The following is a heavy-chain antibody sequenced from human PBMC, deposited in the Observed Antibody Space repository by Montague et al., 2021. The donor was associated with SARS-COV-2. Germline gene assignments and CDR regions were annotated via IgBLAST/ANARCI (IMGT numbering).Heavy chain of an antibody. CDR3: AKDLTGGGELQGLFDY. V-gene: IGHV3-23*01. D-gene: IGHD1-14*01. CDR2: ISGSGGSR. J-gene: IGHJ4*02. CDR1: RFTFSSYA. Sequence: SLRLSCAASRFTFSSYAMGWVRQAPGKGLEWVSAISGSGGSRYSAGSLRGRFTISRDNSKNTLYLQLNSLRAEDTAVYYCAKDLTGGGELQGLFDYWGQGTLVTVSS.